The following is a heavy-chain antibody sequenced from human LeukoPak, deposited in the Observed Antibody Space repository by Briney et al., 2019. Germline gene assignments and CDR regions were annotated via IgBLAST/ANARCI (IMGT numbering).Heavy chain of an antibody. CDR3: ARLSEMLRGPEVIYYFEH. Sequence: GGSLRLSCAASGFTFSDYYMSWIRQAPGEGPEWVSYISGSAADIHYADSVKGRFTISRDNAKNSLYLQMNSLRAEDTAAYYCARLSEMLRGPEVIYYFEHWGQGTLVTVSS. V-gene: IGHV3-11*04. CDR1: GFTFSDYY. D-gene: IGHD3-10*01. J-gene: IGHJ4*02. CDR2: ISGSAADI.